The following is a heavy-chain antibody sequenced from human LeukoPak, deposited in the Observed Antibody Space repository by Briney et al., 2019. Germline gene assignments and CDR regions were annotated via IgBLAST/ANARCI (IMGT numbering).Heavy chain of an antibody. Sequence: SVKVSCKASGGTFISSAISWVRQAPGQGLEWMGRIIPLFGIANYAQKFRGRVTITADKSTSTAYMELSSLRSEDTAVYYCARVEGLGATTVGFDYWGQGTLVTVSS. CDR1: GGTFISSA. CDR2: IIPLFGIA. V-gene: IGHV1-69*10. CDR3: ARVEGLGATTVGFDY. J-gene: IGHJ4*02. D-gene: IGHD1-26*01.